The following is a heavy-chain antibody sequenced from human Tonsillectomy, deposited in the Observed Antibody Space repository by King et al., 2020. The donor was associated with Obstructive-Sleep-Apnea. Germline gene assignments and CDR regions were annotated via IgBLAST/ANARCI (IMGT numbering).Heavy chain of an antibody. CDR3: AKEGGGSGIYWIDS. Sequence: VQLVESGGGMVQPGGSLRLSCLASGFTFSNYAISWVRQAPGKGLQWVSAINTRGTTFYAGSVRGLLTISRDNSKYTVNLQVNSLRAEDTGLYYCAKEGGGSGIYWIDSWGQGTLVTVSS. J-gene: IGHJ4*02. V-gene: IGHV3-23*04. CDR2: INTRGTT. CDR1: GFTFSNYA. D-gene: IGHD3-10*01.